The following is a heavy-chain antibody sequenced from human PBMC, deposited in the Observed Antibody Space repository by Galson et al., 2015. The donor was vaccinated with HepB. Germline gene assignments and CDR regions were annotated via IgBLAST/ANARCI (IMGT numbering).Heavy chain of an antibody. CDR1: GFTFSSYG. D-gene: IGHD2-2*01. Sequence: SLRLSCAASGFTFSSYGMHWVRQAPGKGLEWVAVIWYDGSNKYYADSVKGRFTISRDNSKNTLYLQMNSLRAEDTAVYYCAREVGSSTSWVGYYYCGMDVWGQGTTVTVSS. J-gene: IGHJ6*02. CDR3: AREVGSSTSWVGYYYCGMDV. CDR2: IWYDGSNK. V-gene: IGHV3-33*01.